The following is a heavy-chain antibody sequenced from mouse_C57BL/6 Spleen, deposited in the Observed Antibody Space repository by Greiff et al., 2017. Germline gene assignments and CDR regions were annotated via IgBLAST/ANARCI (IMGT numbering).Heavy chain of an antibody. CDR3: AIGITTVGDARDY. Sequence: VQLQQSVAELVRPGASVKLSCTASGFNIKNTYMHWVKQRPEQGLEWIGRIDPANGNTKYAPKFQGKATITADTSSNTAYLQLSSLTSEDTAIYYCAIGITTVGDARDYWGQGTSGTVSS. CDR2: IDPANGNT. CDR1: GFNIKNTY. D-gene: IGHD1-1*01. V-gene: IGHV14-3*01. J-gene: IGHJ4*01.